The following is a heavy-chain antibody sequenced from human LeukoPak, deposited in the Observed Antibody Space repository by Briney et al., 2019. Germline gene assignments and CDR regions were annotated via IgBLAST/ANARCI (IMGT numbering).Heavy chain of an antibody. CDR2: INTSGGST. V-gene: IGHV1-46*01. D-gene: IGHD2-15*01. Sequence: ASVKVSCKASGYTFTSYYMHWVRQAPGQGLEWMGIINTSGGSTSYAQKFQGRVTITADKSTSTAYMELSSLRSEDTAVYYCATLCCGSYYMDVWGKGTTVTVSS. CDR3: ATLCCGSYYMDV. J-gene: IGHJ6*03. CDR1: GYTFTSYY.